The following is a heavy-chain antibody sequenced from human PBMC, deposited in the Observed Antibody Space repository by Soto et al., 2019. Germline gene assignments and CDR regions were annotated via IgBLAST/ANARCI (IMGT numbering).Heavy chain of an antibody. CDR1: GGSFSGYY. CDR2: INHSGST. Sequence: QVQLQQWGAGLLKPSETLSLTCAVYGGSFSGYYWSWIRQPPGKGLEWIGEINHSGSTNYNPSLKMRVTISVDTSKNQFSLNLRSVTTADTAVYYCASGPDCSSNSCWGYYYYIDVWGKGTTVTVSS. V-gene: IGHV4-34*01. CDR3: ASGPDCSSNSCWGYYYYIDV. J-gene: IGHJ6*03. D-gene: IGHD2-2*01.